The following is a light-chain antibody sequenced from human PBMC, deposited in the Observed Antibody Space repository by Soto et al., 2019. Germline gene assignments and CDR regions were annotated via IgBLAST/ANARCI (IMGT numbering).Light chain of an antibody. CDR3: QKYDSALET. CDR2: AAS. J-gene: IGKJ1*01. V-gene: IGKV1-27*01. CDR1: QGISNY. Sequence: DIQMTQSPSSLSAYVGDRVTITCRASQGISNYLAWYQQKPGKGPKLLIYAASTLQSGVPSRFSGRRSGTDFTLTINSLQPEDVATYYCQKYDSALETFGQRTKVDIK.